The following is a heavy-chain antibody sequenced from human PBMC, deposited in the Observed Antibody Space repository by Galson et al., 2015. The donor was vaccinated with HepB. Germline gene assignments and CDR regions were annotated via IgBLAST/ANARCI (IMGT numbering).Heavy chain of an antibody. V-gene: IGHV4-34*01. J-gene: IGHJ5*02. CDR1: GGSFSGYY. CDR3: ARMLTIFGVVTGGWFGFDP. CDR2: VTYTGGT. Sequence: TLSLTCTIYGGSFSGYYWSWIRQSPGKGLEWIREVTYTGGTNYNPSLKSRVTISVDTSKNQFSLKLSSVTAADTAVYYCARMLTIFGVVTGGWFGFDPWGQGTLVTVSS. D-gene: IGHD3-3*01.